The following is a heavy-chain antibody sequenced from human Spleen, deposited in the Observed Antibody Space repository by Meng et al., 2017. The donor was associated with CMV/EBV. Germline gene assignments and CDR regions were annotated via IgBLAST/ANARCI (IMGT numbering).Heavy chain of an antibody. D-gene: IGHD2-15*01. Sequence: LSCAASGFTFSSYGMHWVRQAPGKGLEWVAFIRYDGSNKYHADSVKGRFAISRDNSKKTVDLQMNSLTAEDTAVYYCGRVASGRIEYWGQGTLVTVSS. J-gene: IGHJ4*02. CDR3: GRVASGRIEY. CDR2: IRYDGSNK. CDR1: GFTFSSYG. V-gene: IGHV3-30*02.